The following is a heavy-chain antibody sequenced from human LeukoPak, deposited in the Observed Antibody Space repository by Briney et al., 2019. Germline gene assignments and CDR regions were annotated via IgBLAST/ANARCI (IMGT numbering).Heavy chain of an antibody. CDR3: ARGGDGTSWNWFGP. D-gene: IGHD6-6*01. V-gene: IGHV3-53*01. CDR1: GFTVSDNY. Sequence: GESLRLSCAVSGFTVSDNYMSWVRQAPGKGLEWVSIIYRGGNAYYADSMRGRFTISRDNSENTLYLHMNDLGVEDTAVYYCARGGDGTSWNWFGPWGQGTLVTISS. CDR2: IYRGGNA. J-gene: IGHJ5*02.